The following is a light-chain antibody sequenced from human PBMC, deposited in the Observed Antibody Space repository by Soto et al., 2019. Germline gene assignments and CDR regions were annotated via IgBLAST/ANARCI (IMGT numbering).Light chain of an antibody. CDR3: TSYTRTSTLV. V-gene: IGLV2-14*03. Sequence: QSVLTQPASVSGSPGQSITISCTGTSSDVGHYNYVSWYQQHPGKAPKLMIYDVTIRPSGVSNRFSGSKSGNTASLTISGLQAEDEADYYCTSYTRTSTLVFGTGTKGTVL. J-gene: IGLJ1*01. CDR2: DVT. CDR1: SSDVGHYNY.